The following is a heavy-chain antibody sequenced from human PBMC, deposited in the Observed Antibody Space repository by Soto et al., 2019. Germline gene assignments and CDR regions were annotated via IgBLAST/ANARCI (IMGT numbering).Heavy chain of an antibody. J-gene: IGHJ1*01. CDR3: ARLPNKSPQN. CDR2: ISNDGSS. Sequence: EVQLVESGGGLVQPGGSLRLSCVASGFTFSSYWMHWVRQAPGKGLVWVSSISNDGSSIYADAVKGRFTISRDNAKNTLYLQMNSLSSEDTAVYYCARLPNKSPQNWGEGSLVIVS. V-gene: IGHV3-74*01. CDR1: GFTFSSYW.